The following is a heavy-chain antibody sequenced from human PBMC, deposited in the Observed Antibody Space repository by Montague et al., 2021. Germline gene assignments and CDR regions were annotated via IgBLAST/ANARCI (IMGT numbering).Heavy chain of an antibody. J-gene: IGHJ3*02. Sequence: SETLSLTCSVSGDSISSYEYYWTWIRQPAGRGLEWIGRVYKRGDTNTNPSLRGRLTLSVDTSKNHFSLTLTSATAADTAVYFCARDSPVVEPWVGEHKGAFDIWGQGTMVTVSS. D-gene: IGHD3-10*01. CDR3: ARDSPVVEPWVGEHKGAFDI. V-gene: IGHV4-4*07. CDR1: GDSISSYEYY. CDR2: VYKRGDT.